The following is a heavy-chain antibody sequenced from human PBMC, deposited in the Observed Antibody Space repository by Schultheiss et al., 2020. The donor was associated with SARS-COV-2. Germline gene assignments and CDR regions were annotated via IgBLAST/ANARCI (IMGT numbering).Heavy chain of an antibody. V-gene: IGHV3-33*01. J-gene: IGHJ4*02. CDR3: ARDQYYDSSGYQDY. CDR1: GFTFSSYG. Sequence: GGSLRLSCAASGFTFSSYGMHWVRQAPGKGLEWVAVIWYDGSNKYYADSVKGRFTISRDNSKNTLYLQMNSLRAEDTAVYYCARDQYYDSSGYQDYWGQGTLVTVSS. CDR2: IWYDGSNK. D-gene: IGHD3-22*01.